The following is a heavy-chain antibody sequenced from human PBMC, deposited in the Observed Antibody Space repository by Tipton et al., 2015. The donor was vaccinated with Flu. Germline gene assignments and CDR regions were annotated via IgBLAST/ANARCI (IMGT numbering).Heavy chain of an antibody. CDR1: GYSISSGYY. D-gene: IGHD3-10*01. CDR3: ARQPIYYYGTSGLD. CDR2: IYHSGST. V-gene: IGHV4-38-2*01. J-gene: IGHJ1*01. Sequence: GLVKPSETLSLTCAVSGYSISSGYYWGWIRQPPGKGLEWIGSIYHSGSTYYTPSLKSRVTVSVDTSENQFSLKLDSVTAADTAVYYCARQPIYYYGTSGLDWGPGTLVIVSS.